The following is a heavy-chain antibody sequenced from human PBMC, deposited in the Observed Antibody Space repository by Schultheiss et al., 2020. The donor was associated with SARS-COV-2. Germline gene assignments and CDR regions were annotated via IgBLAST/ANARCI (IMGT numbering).Heavy chain of an antibody. CDR2: IYTSGST. CDR1: GGSISSYY. Sequence: SETLSLTCTVSGGSISSYYWSWIRQPAGKGLEWIGRIYTSGSTNYNPSLKSRVTISVDTSKNQFSLKLSSVTAADTAVYYCARGVADIVVVPAAVDAFDIWGQGTMVTVSS. J-gene: IGHJ3*02. CDR3: ARGVADIVVVPAAVDAFDI. D-gene: IGHD2-2*01. V-gene: IGHV4-4*07.